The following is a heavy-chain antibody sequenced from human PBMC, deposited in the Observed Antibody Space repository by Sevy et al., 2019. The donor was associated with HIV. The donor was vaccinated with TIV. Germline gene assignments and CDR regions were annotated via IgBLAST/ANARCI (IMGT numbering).Heavy chain of an antibody. D-gene: IGHD5-18*01. CDR3: RYSYGPFDY. CDR1: GFTFSNAW. J-gene: IGHJ4*02. Sequence: GGSLRLSCAASGFTFSNAWMSWVRQAPGKGLEWVGCIKSKTDGGTTDYAAPVKGRFTISRDDSKNTLFLQMNSLKTEDTAVYYCRYSYGPFDYWGQGTLVTVSS. CDR2: IKSKTDGGTT. V-gene: IGHV3-15*01.